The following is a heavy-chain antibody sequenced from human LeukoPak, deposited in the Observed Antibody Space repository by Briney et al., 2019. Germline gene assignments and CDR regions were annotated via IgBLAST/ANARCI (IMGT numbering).Heavy chain of an antibody. V-gene: IGHV3-48*03. CDR2: ISSSGSTI. CDR3: AELGITMIGGV. Sequence: AGSLRLSGAASGFTFSSYEVNWVRQAPGKGLEWVSYISSSGSTIYYADSVKGRFTISRDNAKNSLYLQMNSLRAEDTAVYYCAELGITMIGGVWGKGTTVTISS. J-gene: IGHJ6*04. CDR1: GFTFSSYE. D-gene: IGHD3-10*02.